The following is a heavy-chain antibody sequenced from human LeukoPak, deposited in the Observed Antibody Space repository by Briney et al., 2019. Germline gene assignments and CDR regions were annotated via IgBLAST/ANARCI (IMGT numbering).Heavy chain of an antibody. J-gene: IGHJ4*02. CDR2: ISYDGSNK. D-gene: IGHD3/OR15-3a*01. CDR3: ARGGGPGLYYFDY. CDR1: GFTFSSYA. V-gene: IGHV3-30*04. Sequence: GGSLRLSCAASGFTFSSYAMHWVRQAPGKGLEWVAVISYDGSNKYYADSVKGRFTIPRDNSKNTLYLQMNSLRAEDTAVYYCARGGGPGLYYFDYWGQGTLVTVSS.